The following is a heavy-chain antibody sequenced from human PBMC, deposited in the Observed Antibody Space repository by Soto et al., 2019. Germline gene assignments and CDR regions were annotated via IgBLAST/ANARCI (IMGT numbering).Heavy chain of an antibody. Sequence: ASVKVSCKASGFSFTGYYIHWLRQAPGQCLEWMGWINAHSGGTEYAQKFQGRVTLTRDTSIATAYLTLTSLTSDDTALYYCAKDLTRQLAYWLDPWGQGTQVTV. J-gene: IGHJ5*02. CDR2: INAHSGGT. CDR3: AKDLTRQLAYWLDP. CDR1: GFSFTGYY. D-gene: IGHD6-6*01. V-gene: IGHV1-2*02.